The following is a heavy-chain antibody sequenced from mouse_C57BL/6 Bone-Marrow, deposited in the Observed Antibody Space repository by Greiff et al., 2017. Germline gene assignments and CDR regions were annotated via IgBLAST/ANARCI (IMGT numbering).Heavy chain of an antibody. V-gene: IGHV1-50*01. Sequence: QVQLQQPGAELVKPGASVKLSCKASGYTFTSYWMQWVKQRPGQGLEWIGEIDPSDSYTNYNQKFKGKATLTVDTSSSTAYMQLSSLTSEDSAFYYCARGWRPWFAYWGQGTLVTVSA. CDR1: GYTFTSYW. J-gene: IGHJ3*01. D-gene: IGHD2-3*01. CDR2: IDPSDSYT. CDR3: ARGWRPWFAY.